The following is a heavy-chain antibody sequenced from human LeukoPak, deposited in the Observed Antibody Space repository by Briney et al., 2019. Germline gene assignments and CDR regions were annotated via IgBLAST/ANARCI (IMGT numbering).Heavy chain of an antibody. J-gene: IGHJ5*02. D-gene: IGHD3-22*01. Sequence: SVKISCKTSGGALGSHAFSWVRQAPGQGLEWTGGIIPVFPTPKYAQKFQGRVTITADKSTITAYMELSSLRSEDTAIYYCARDHHFYDTNVRGWFDPWGQGTLVIVSS. CDR2: IIPVFPTP. V-gene: IGHV1-69*06. CDR1: GGALGSHA. CDR3: ARDHHFYDTNVRGWFDP.